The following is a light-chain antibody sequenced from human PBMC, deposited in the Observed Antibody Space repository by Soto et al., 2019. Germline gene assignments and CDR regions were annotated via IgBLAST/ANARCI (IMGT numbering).Light chain of an antibody. CDR1: QTINIW. CDR2: NVF. Sequence: DIQLTQSPSTLSASVGERVTITCRASQTINIWLAWYQQKPRKAPKLLIYNVFNLNSGVPSRFSGSGSGTEFTLTISSLQPDDFATYYCQQYNGYSRTFGQGTKVDIK. CDR3: QQYNGYSRT. J-gene: IGKJ1*01. V-gene: IGKV1-5*01.